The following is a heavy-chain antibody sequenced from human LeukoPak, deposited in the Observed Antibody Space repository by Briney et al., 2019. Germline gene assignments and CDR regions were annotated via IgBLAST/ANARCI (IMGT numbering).Heavy chain of an antibody. CDR2: IYYSGST. V-gene: IGHV4-59*02. J-gene: IGHJ4*02. Sequence: SETLSLTCTVSGGSVSSNYWSWIRQPPGKGLEWIGYIYYSGSTNYNPSLKCRVTMSVDTSKNQFSLKLSSVTAADTAVYYCARGRSGDWGQGTLVTVSS. CDR3: ARGRSGD. CDR1: GGSVSSNY. D-gene: IGHD3-16*02.